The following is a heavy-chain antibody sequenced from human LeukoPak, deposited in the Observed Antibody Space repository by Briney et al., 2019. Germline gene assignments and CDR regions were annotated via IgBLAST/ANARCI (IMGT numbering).Heavy chain of an antibody. J-gene: IGHJ4*02. CDR1: GHTLTELS. V-gene: IGHV1-24*01. CDR2: FDPEDGET. CDR3: ATVHRDYVWGSYRYGDDYFDY. D-gene: IGHD3-16*02. Sequence: ASVKVSCKVSGHTLTELSMHWVRQAPGKGLKWMGGFDPEDGETIYAQKFQGRVTMTEDTSTDTVYMELSSLRSEDTAVYYCATVHRDYVWGSYRYGDDYFDYWGQGTLVTVSS.